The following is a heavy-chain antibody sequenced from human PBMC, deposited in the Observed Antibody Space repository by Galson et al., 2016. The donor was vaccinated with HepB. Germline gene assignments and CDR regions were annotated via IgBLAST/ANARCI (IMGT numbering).Heavy chain of an antibody. CDR2: TYYRTKWYD. Sequence: CAISGDSVSSNSATWNRIRQSPSRGLEYLGRTYYRTKWYDDYGVSVKSRININPDTSKNQFSLQLNSVTPEDTAVYYCARGGRGDSALLFDYWGQGTLVTVSS. CDR3: ARGGRGDSALLFDY. J-gene: IGHJ4*02. V-gene: IGHV6-1*01. CDR1: GDSVSSNSAT. D-gene: IGHD1-26*01.